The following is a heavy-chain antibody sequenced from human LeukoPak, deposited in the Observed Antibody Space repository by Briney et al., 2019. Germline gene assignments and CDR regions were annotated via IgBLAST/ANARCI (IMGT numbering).Heavy chain of an antibody. D-gene: IGHD6-19*01. V-gene: IGHV3-49*03. CDR3: TRDVGNGWYYFPY. Sequence: GGSLRLSCTTSEFISGDSAVNWFRQAPGKGLEWVGFIRGKPYGGTTDYAASVKGRFTVSRDDSKGIAYLQMNSLKTEDTAVYYCTRDVGNGWYYFPYWGQGTLVTVSS. CDR1: EFISGDSA. CDR2: IRGKPYGGTT. J-gene: IGHJ4*02.